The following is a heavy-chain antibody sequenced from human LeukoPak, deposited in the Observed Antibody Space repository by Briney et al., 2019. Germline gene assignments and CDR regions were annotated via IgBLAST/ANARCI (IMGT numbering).Heavy chain of an antibody. CDR3: AKDTRSRSFQD. CDR1: GFAFSNYG. Sequence: GGSLRLSCAASGFAFSNYGMHWVRQAPGKGPEWVAVIWYDGSNKYYADSVEGRFTISRDNSKYTMYLPMNSLRAADTAVYYCAKDTRSRSFQDWGQGTLVTVSS. J-gene: IGHJ1*01. V-gene: IGHV3-33*06. CDR2: IWYDGSNK. D-gene: IGHD3-16*01.